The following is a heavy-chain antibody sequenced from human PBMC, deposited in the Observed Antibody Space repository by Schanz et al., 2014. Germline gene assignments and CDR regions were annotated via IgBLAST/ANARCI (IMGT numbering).Heavy chain of an antibody. CDR2: INSDGSSA. V-gene: IGHV3-74*01. CDR1: GFTFSSYW. CDR3: TRGSGSWSYGWYYDS. Sequence: EVQLVESGGGLVQPGGSLRLSCAASGFTFSSYWMHWVRQAPGKGLVWISRINSDGSSASYADSVKGRFTISRDNAKNTLYLQMNSVRAEDSAVYYCTRGSGSWSYGWYYDSWGQGTLVTVSS. D-gene: IGHD3-10*01. J-gene: IGHJ4*02.